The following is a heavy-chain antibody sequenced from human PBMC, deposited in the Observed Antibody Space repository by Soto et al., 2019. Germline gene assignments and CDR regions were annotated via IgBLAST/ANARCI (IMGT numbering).Heavy chain of an antibody. V-gene: IGHV3-33*01. J-gene: IGHJ4*02. CDR2: IWYDGSNK. Sequence: ESGGGVVQPGRSLRLSCAASGFTFSSYGMHWVRQAPGKGLEWVAVIWYDGSNKYYADSVKGRFTISRDNSKNTLYLQMNSLRAEDTAVYYCARDQERYDYIWGSYRPGPFWGQGTLVTVSS. CDR3: ARDQERYDYIWGSYRPGPF. CDR1: GFTFSSYG. D-gene: IGHD3-16*02.